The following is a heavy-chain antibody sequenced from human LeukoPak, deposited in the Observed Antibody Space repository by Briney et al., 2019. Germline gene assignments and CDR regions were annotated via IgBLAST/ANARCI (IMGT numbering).Heavy chain of an antibody. J-gene: IGHJ5*02. D-gene: IGHD2-2*01. CDR1: GGSFSDYY. Sequence: SETLSLTCAVYGGSFSDYYWSWIRQSPGKGLEWIGEINHSGSTNYNPSLKSRVTISVDTSRNQFSLKLNSVTAADTAVYYCASCSSTSWYAGDWFDPWGQGTLVTVSS. CDR3: ASCSSTSWYAGDWFDP. CDR2: INHSGST. V-gene: IGHV4-34*01.